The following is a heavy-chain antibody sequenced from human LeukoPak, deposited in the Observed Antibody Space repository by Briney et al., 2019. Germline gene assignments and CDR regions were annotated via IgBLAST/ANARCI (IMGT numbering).Heavy chain of an antibody. D-gene: IGHD3-22*01. CDR1: GGSFSGYY. V-gene: IGHV4-59*01. Sequence: PSETLSLTCAVYGGSFSGYYWSWIRQPPGKGLEWIGYIYYSGSTNYNPSLKSRVTISVDTSKNQFSLKLSSVTAADTAVYYCARENGYYDSSGYHYGMDVWGQGTTVTVSS. CDR3: ARENGYYDSSGYHYGMDV. J-gene: IGHJ6*02. CDR2: IYYSGST.